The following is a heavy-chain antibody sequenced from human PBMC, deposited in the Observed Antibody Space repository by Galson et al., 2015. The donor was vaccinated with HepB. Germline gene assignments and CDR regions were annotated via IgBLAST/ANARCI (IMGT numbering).Heavy chain of an antibody. CDR3: IRLGDFSGYSSR. Sequence: SLGLYCADSACTVSGSAFDGVGQASRKGPGSVGRSRSEANNYAPSYVPSLKGRFTISSDDAKNMAYLHMKSLKTEDTAVYYCIRLGDFSGYSSRWGQGTLVTVSS. J-gene: IGHJ4*02. CDR2: SRSEANNYAP. CDR1: ACTVSGSA. V-gene: IGHV3-73*01. D-gene: IGHD5-12*01.